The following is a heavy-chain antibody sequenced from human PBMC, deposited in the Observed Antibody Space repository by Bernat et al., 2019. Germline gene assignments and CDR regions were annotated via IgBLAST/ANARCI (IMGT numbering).Heavy chain of an antibody. CDR2: IGGSGSGAGT. CDR1: GFTFPTYA. Sequence: EVQLLESGGGSVQPGGSLRLSCAASGFTFPTYAMSWVRQAPGKGLEWVSAIGGSGSGAGTYYADSVKGRFVISRDNSKSTLSLQVNSLRVEDTAIYYCTKAADTVMFIPAFDIWGRGTMVTVSP. CDR3: TKAADTVMFIPAFDI. J-gene: IGHJ3*02. D-gene: IGHD3-16*01. V-gene: IGHV3-23*01.